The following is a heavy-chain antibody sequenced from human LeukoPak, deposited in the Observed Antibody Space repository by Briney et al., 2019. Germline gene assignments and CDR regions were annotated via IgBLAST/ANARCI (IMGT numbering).Heavy chain of an antibody. Sequence: ASVTVSCKASGYTFTSYYMHWVRQAPGQGLEWMGIINPSGGSTSYAQKFQGRVTMTRDTSTSTVYMELSSLRSEDTAVYYCARMDRDDSSVFWFDPWGQGTLVTVSS. J-gene: IGHJ5*02. CDR1: GYTFTSYY. D-gene: IGHD3-22*01. V-gene: IGHV1-46*01. CDR3: ARMDRDDSSVFWFDP. CDR2: INPSGGST.